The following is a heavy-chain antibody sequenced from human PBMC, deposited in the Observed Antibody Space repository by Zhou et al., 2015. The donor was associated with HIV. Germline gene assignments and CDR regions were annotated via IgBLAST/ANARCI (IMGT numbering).Heavy chain of an antibody. V-gene: IGHV1-18*01. Sequence: QVLLVQSGAEVKKPGASVKVSCKTSGYAFTYYAITWVRQVPGQGLEWMGWIYNGNTNYAQKFQGRVTMTTDTSTSTAYMELRSLRSDDTAIYYCARDDSSGYHSFDYWGQGTLVTVSS. CDR1: GYAFTYYA. CDR3: ARDDSSGYHSFDY. D-gene: IGHD3-22*01. J-gene: IGHJ4*02. CDR2: IYNGNT.